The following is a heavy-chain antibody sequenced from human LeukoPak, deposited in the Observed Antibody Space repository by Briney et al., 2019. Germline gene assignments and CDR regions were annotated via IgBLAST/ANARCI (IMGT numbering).Heavy chain of an antibody. CDR3: ARENFHDYYFDL. CDR1: GDSISSSNW. Sequence: SGTLSLTCAVSGDSISSSNWWSWVRQPPGKGLEWISNIYHSESTNYNPSLKSGVTISMDKSKNQFSLKLTSVTAADTAVYYCARENFHDYYFDLWGRGTLVTVSS. J-gene: IGHJ2*01. CDR2: IYHSEST. V-gene: IGHV4-4*02. D-gene: IGHD4-11*01.